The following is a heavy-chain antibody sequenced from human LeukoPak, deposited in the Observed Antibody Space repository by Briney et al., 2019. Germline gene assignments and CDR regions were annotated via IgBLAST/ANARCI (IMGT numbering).Heavy chain of an antibody. D-gene: IGHD2-21*02. Sequence: QPGGSLRLSCAASGFTFSSYGMHWVRQAPGKGLEWVAIIRYDGSNKYYADSVKGRFTISRDNAKNSLYLQMNSLRAEDTAVYYCARDLQNCGGDCLSPGYFQHWGQGTLVTVPS. J-gene: IGHJ1*01. CDR1: GFTFSSYG. CDR2: IRYDGSNK. V-gene: IGHV3-30*02. CDR3: ARDLQNCGGDCLSPGYFQH.